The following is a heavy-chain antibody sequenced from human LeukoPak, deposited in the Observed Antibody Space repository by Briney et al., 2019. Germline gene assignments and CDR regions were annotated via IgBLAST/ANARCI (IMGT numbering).Heavy chain of an antibody. Sequence: SETLSLTCTVSGGSISSGFYYWAWIRQPPGKGLEWIGSIYYSGITYYNPSFKSPVTISIDTAKNQFSLKLSSVTAADTAVYYCARRRYSRPRPFDYWGQGTLVTVSS. J-gene: IGHJ4*02. D-gene: IGHD6-13*01. V-gene: IGHV4-39*01. CDR2: IYYSGIT. CDR3: ARRRYSRPRPFDY. CDR1: GGSISSGFYY.